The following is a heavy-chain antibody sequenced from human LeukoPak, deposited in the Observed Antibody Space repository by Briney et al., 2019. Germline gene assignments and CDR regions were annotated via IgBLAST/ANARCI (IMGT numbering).Heavy chain of an antibody. V-gene: IGHV1-18*01. CDR3: ARVYSTNYYGSGDRPFLFDY. CDR1: GYTFTSYG. CDR2: ISAYYGNT. D-gene: IGHD3-10*01. J-gene: IGHJ4*02. Sequence: ASVKVSCKASGYTFTSYGFSWVRQAPGQGLEWMGWISAYYGNTNYAQKLQDRVTMTTDTSTSTAYMELTSLRSDDTAVFYCARVYSTNYYGSGDRPFLFDYWGQGTVVTVSS.